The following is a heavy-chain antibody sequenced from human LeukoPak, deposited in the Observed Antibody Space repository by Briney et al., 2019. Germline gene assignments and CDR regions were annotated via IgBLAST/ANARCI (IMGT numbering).Heavy chain of an antibody. CDR2: ISSSSSYI. CDR3: ARGHIVVVTAIPYFDY. CDR1: GFTFSSYS. D-gene: IGHD2-21*02. V-gene: IGHV3-21*01. Sequence: GGSLRLSCAASGFTFSSYSMNWVRQAPGKGLEWVSSISSSSSYIYYADSVKGRFTISRDNAKNSLYLQMNSLRAEDMAVYYCARGHIVVVTAIPYFDYWGQGTLVTVSS. J-gene: IGHJ4*02.